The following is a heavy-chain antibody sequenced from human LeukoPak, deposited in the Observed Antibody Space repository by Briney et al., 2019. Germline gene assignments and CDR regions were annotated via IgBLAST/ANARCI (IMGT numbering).Heavy chain of an antibody. J-gene: IGHJ4*02. CDR2: ISSSSSYI. Sequence: GGSLRLSCAASGFTFSSYSMNWVRQAPGKGLEWASSISSSSSYIYYADSVKGRFTISRDNAKNSLYLQMNSLRAEDTAVYYCARGQRYYDFWSGYQVGWSDYWGQGTLVTVSS. CDR1: GFTFSSYS. V-gene: IGHV3-21*01. D-gene: IGHD3-3*01. CDR3: ARGQRYYDFWSGYQVGWSDY.